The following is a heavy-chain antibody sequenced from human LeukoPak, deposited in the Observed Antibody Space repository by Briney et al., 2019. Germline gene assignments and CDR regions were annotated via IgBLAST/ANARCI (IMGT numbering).Heavy chain of an antibody. V-gene: IGHV1-18*01. J-gene: IGHJ3*02. CDR3: ARDGPQRHAFDI. CDR2: VSGYNGNT. CDR1: GYPFTSYG. Sequence: ASVKVSCKASGYPFTSYGISWVRQAPGQGLEWMGWVSGYNGNTNYAQKFQGRVTMTTDTSTSTAYMELRSLRSDDTAVYYCARDGPQRHAFDIWGQGSMVTVSS.